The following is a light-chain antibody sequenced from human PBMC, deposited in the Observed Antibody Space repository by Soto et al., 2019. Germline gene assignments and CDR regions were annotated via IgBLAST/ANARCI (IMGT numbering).Light chain of an antibody. CDR3: SSYTSSTTLYV. CDR2: DVS. CDR1: SSDAGNYNY. J-gene: IGLJ1*01. Sequence: QSVLTQPASVSGSPGQSITISCTGASSDAGNYNYVSWYQQHPGKAPKLIIYDVSNRPSGVSNRFSGSKSGNTASLTISGLQAEDEADYYCSSYTSSTTLYVFGTGTKVTVL. V-gene: IGLV2-14*03.